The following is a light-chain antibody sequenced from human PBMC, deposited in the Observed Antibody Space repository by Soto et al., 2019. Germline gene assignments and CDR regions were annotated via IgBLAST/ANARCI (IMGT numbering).Light chain of an antibody. V-gene: IGLV2-14*01. CDR2: DVS. CDR3: SSYTSSIL. Sequence: QSVLTQPASVSGSPGQSITISCTGTSSDVGGYNYVSWYQQHPGKAPKLMIYDVSNRPSGVSNRFSGSKSGNTASLTISGLQAEDEADYYCSSYTSSILFVGGTKLTVL. J-gene: IGLJ2*01. CDR1: SSDVGGYNY.